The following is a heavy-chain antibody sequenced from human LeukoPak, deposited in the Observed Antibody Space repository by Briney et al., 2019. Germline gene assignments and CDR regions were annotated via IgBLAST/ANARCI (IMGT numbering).Heavy chain of an antibody. CDR1: GFTFSSYA. V-gene: IGHV3-7*01. CDR3: ARDRGIAASPR. J-gene: IGHJ4*02. CDR2: IKQDGSEK. D-gene: IGHD6-13*01. Sequence: GGSLRLSCAASGFTFSSYAMSWVRQAPGKGLEWVANIKQDGSEKYYVDSVKGRFTISRDNAKNSLYLQMNSLRAEDTAVYYCARDRGIAASPRWGQGTLVTVSS.